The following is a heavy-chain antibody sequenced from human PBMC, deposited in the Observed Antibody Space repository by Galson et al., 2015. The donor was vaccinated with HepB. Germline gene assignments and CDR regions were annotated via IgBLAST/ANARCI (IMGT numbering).Heavy chain of an antibody. D-gene: IGHD3-16*01. CDR3: AREIRYYYGNSGPVHYIDY. Sequence: SLRLSCAASGITTSSYWMSWVRQAPGKGLEWLANIQDDGSQRFYVDSVKGRFTISRDSAKNSLYLQMNSLRAEDTAVYYCAREIRYYYGNSGPVHYIDYWGQXXXXTVSS. CDR1: GITTSSYW. CDR2: IQDDGSQR. J-gene: IGHJ4*02. V-gene: IGHV3-7*03.